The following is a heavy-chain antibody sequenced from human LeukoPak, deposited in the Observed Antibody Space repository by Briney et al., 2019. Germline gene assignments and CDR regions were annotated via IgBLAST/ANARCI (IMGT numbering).Heavy chain of an antibody. D-gene: IGHD1-26*01. CDR3: ARDISASYHYFDY. CDR2: IIPIFGTA. J-gene: IGHJ4*02. Sequence: SVKVSCKASGGTFSSYAISWVRQAPGQGLEWMGGIIPIFGTANYAQKLQGRVTITTDESTSTAYMELSSLRSEDTAVYYCARDISASYHYFDYWGQGTLVTVSS. CDR1: GGTFSSYA. V-gene: IGHV1-69*05.